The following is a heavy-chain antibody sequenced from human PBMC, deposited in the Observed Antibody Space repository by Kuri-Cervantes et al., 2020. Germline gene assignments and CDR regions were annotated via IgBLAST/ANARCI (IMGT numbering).Heavy chain of an antibody. Sequence: SGLTLVKPTPTHTLTCTYSGFSLSTGGVGVGWVRQLPGKTLEWLALLYLDDDKRYSPSLKSRLTTTKDTFKKQVVLTMTNLDPLDTATYFCAHIQLMVGATTFDYWGQGILVTVSS. CDR2: LYLDDDK. CDR1: GFSLSTGGVG. V-gene: IGHV2-5*02. D-gene: IGHD1-26*01. J-gene: IGHJ4*02. CDR3: AHIQLMVGATTFDY.